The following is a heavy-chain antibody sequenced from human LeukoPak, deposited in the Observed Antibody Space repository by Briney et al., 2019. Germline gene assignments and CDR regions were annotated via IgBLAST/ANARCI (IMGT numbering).Heavy chain of an antibody. CDR3: ARASPSSSSPFDY. CDR2: IYYSGST. D-gene: IGHD6-6*01. Sequence: SGTLSLTCTVSGGSISSGGYYWSWIRQHPGKGLEWIGYIYYSGSTYYNPSLKSRVTIPVDTSKNQFSLKLSSVTAADTAVYYCARASPSSSSPFDYWGQGTLVTVSS. V-gene: IGHV4-31*03. J-gene: IGHJ4*02. CDR1: GGSISSGGYY.